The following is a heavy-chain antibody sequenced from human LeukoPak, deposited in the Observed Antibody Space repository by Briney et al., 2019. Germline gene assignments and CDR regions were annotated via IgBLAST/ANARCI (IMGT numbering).Heavy chain of an antibody. Sequence: SQTLTLTCTVSGGSISSGGYYWSWIRQHPGKGLEWIGYIYYSGSTNYNPFLKSRVTISVDTSKNQFSLKLSSVTAADTAVYYCARLRFFQQPFDYWGQGTLVTVSS. V-gene: IGHV4-61*08. CDR1: GGSISSGGYY. CDR2: IYYSGST. D-gene: IGHD6-13*01. CDR3: ARLRFFQQPFDY. J-gene: IGHJ4*02.